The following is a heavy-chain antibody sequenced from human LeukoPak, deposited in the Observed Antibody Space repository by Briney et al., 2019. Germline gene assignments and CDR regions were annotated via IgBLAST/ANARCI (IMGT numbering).Heavy chain of an antibody. D-gene: IGHD6-6*01. CDR3: AGGYSSSSSFDY. V-gene: IGHV1-2*06. J-gene: IGHJ4*02. CDR2: INPNSGGT. CDR1: GYTSTGYY. Sequence: ASAKVSCKASGYTSTGYYMHWVRQAPGQGLEWMGRINPNSGGTNYAQKFQGRVTMTRDTSISTAYMELSRLRSDDTAVYYCAGGYSSSSSFDYWGRGTLVTVSS.